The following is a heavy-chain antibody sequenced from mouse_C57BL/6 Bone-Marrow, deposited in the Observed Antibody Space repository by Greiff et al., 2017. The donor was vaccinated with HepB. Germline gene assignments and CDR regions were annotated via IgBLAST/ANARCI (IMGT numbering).Heavy chain of an antibody. CDR2: IDPSDSYI. CDR1: GYTFTSYW. V-gene: IGHV1-50*01. J-gene: IGHJ3*01. D-gene: IGHD3-2*02. Sequence: QVQLQQPGAEFVKPGASVKLSCKASGYTFTSYWMQWVKQRPGQGLEWIGEIDPSDSYINYNQKFKGKATLTVDTSSSTAYMQLSSLTSEDSEVYDCARQASLSSWFAYWGQGNLVTVSA. CDR3: ARQASLSSWFAY.